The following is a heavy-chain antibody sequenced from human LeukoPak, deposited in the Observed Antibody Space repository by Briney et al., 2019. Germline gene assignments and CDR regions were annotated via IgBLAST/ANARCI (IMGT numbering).Heavy chain of an antibody. Sequence: GASVKVSCKASGYTFTSYYMHWVRQAPGQGLEWMGIINPSGGSTSYAQKFQGRVTMTRDTSICTAYMELSRLRSDDTAVYYCARQALSAPFDYWGQGTLVTVSS. CDR2: INPSGGST. V-gene: IGHV1-46*01. J-gene: IGHJ4*02. CDR1: GYTFTSYY. CDR3: ARQALSAPFDY. D-gene: IGHD6-13*01.